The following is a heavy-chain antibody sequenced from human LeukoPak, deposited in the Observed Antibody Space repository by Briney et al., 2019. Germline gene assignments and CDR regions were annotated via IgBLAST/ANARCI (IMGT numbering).Heavy chain of an antibody. CDR2: VSYDGGHK. J-gene: IGHJ4*02. CDR3: ARDRINMMVLGHDSGLDF. Sequence: GGSLRLSCVGSGFSLNEYGIHWVRQAPGKGLEWVAVVSYDGGHKYYADSVKGRFTISRDTSSDAVSLQMNSLRVEDTAVYYCARDRINMMVLGHDSGLDFWGQGTLVTVSS. V-gene: IGHV3-30*03. CDR1: GFSLNEYG. D-gene: IGHD3-22*01.